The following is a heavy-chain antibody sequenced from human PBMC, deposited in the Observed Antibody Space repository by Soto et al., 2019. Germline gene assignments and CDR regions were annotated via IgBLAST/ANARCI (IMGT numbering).Heavy chain of an antibody. CDR2: ISYDGSNK. CDR3: ARDLSYGDYPPSYYYYGMDV. V-gene: IGHV3-30-3*01. CDR1: GFTFSSYA. Sequence: GGSLSLSCAASGFTFSSYAMHWVRQAPGKGLEWVAVISYDGSNKYYADSVEGRFTISRDNSKNTLYLQMNSLRAEDTAVYYCARDLSYGDYPPSYYYYGMDVWGQGTTVTVSS. D-gene: IGHD4-17*01. J-gene: IGHJ6*02.